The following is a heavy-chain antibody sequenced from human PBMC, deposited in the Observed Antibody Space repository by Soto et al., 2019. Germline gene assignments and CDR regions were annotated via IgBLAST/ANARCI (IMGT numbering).Heavy chain of an antibody. CDR1: GFTFSSYG. CDR3: AKDLAAAGAFDY. Sequence: QVQLVESGGGVVQPGRSLRLSCAASGFTFSSYGMHWVRQAPGKGLEGVAVISYDGSNKHYADSVEGRFTISRDNSKHTRYLQMNSLRAEDTAVYYCAKDLAAAGAFDYRGPGTLGTLSS. J-gene: IGHJ4*02. V-gene: IGHV3-30*18. CDR2: ISYDGSNK. D-gene: IGHD6-13*01.